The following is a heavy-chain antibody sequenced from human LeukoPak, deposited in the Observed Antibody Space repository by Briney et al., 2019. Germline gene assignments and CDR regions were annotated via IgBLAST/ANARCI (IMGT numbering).Heavy chain of an antibody. D-gene: IGHD5-12*01. CDR1: GGSFSGYY. J-gene: IGHJ4*02. CDR2: INHSGST. CDR3: ARDPGDSALDY. V-gene: IGHV4-34*01. Sequence: ASETLSLTCAVYGGSFSGYYWSWIRQPPGKGLEWIGEINHSGSTNYNPSLKSRVTISVDTSKNRFSLRLSSVAAADTAVYYCARDPGDSALDYWGQGTLVTVSS.